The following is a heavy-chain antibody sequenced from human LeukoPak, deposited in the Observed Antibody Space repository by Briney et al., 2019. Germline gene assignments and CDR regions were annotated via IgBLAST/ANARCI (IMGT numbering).Heavy chain of an antibody. CDR2: IIPIIGTA. CDR3: ARRGYPVYYYYMDV. J-gene: IGHJ6*03. D-gene: IGHD5-12*01. Sequence: SVKVSCKASGGTFSSYLISWVRQAPGQGLEWMGGIIPIIGTADYIQKFQDRVTITADESTTTAYMELRSLRSDDTAVYYCARRGYPVYYYYMDVWGKGTTVTISS. V-gene: IGHV1-69*13. CDR1: GGTFSSYL.